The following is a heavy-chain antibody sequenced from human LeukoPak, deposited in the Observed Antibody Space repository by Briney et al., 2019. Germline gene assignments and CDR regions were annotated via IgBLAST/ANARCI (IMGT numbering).Heavy chain of an antibody. D-gene: IGHD2-2*01. CDR2: IYHSGST. J-gene: IGHJ6*02. Sequence: GSLRLSCAASGFTFSSYAMSWVRQAPGKGLEWIGYIYHSGSTNYNPSLKSRVTMSVDTSKNQFSLKLSSVTAADTAVYYCARDTRTVDGMDVWGQGTTVTVSS. V-gene: IGHV4-59*01. CDR3: ARDTRTVDGMDV. CDR1: GFTFSSYA.